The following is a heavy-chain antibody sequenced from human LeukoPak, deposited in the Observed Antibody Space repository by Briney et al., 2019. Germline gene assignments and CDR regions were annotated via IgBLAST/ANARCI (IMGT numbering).Heavy chain of an antibody. D-gene: IGHD1-26*01. Sequence: MPSEILSLTCSVSGASISGGTYYWGWIRQPPGKGLEWIGSIYYTGSTYDNPSLKSRVTISVDTSKNQFSLKLSSVTAADTAVYYCARRGGSGRAFDYWGQGTLVTVSS. CDR1: GASISGGTYY. J-gene: IGHJ4*02. CDR2: IYYTGST. V-gene: IGHV4-39*01. CDR3: ARRGGSGRAFDY.